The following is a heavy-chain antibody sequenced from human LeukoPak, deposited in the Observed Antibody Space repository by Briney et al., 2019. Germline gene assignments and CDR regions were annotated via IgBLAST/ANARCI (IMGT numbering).Heavy chain of an antibody. Sequence: ASVKVSCKASGYTFTSYGISWVRQAPGQGLEWMGWISAYNGNTNYAQKLQGRVTMTTDTSTSTAYMELRSLRSDDTAVYYRARDHGDHDYGDYYFDYWGQGTLVTVSS. V-gene: IGHV1-18*01. CDR3: ARDHGDHDYGDYYFDY. D-gene: IGHD4-17*01. CDR1: GYTFTSYG. CDR2: ISAYNGNT. J-gene: IGHJ4*02.